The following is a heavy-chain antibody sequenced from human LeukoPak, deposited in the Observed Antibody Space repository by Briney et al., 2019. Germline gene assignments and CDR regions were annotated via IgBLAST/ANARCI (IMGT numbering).Heavy chain of an antibody. Sequence: SETLSLTCTVSGGSISSYYWSWIRQPAGKGLEWIGRIYTSGSTNYNPSLKSRVTMSVDTSKNQFSLKLSSVTAADTAVYYCARDKASTDFWSGYYKGPYFDYWGQGTLVTVSS. CDR3: ARDKASTDFWSGYYKGPYFDY. V-gene: IGHV4-4*07. CDR2: IYTSGST. CDR1: GGSISSYY. D-gene: IGHD3-3*01. J-gene: IGHJ4*02.